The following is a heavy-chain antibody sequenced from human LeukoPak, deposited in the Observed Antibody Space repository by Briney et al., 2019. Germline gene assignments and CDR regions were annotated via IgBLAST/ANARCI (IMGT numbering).Heavy chain of an antibody. CDR3: AKDRAMAGKEFDY. Sequence: GGSLRLSCAASGFTLNNYAMSWVPQAPGKGLEWVSDISGSGGSTYYADSVKGRFTISRDNSKNTLYLQMNSLRAEDTAVYYCAKDRAMAGKEFDYWGEGTLVTVSS. V-gene: IGHV3-23*01. J-gene: IGHJ4*02. D-gene: IGHD6-19*01. CDR1: GFTLNNYA. CDR2: ISGSGGST.